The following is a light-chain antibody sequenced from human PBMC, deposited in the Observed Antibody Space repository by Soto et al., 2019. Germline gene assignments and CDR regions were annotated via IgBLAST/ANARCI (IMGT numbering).Light chain of an antibody. CDR2: EVI. J-gene: IGLJ1*01. CDR1: SSDVGGYNY. CDR3: SSYTTSSTYG. V-gene: IGLV2-14*03. Sequence: QSVLTQPASVSGSPGQSITISCTGTSSDVGGYNYVSWYQQHPGKAPKLMIYEVINRPSGISSRFSGSKSGNTASLTISGLQAEDEADYYCSSYTTSSTYGFGTGTKVTVL.